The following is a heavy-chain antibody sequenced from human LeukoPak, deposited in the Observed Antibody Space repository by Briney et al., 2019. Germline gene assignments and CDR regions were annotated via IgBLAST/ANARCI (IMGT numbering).Heavy chain of an antibody. J-gene: IGHJ6*03. D-gene: IGHD3-22*01. CDR3: VRGGGGGYYDSSMGAYYYYMDV. Sequence: ASVKVSCKASGYTFTTYAVNWVRQAPGQGLELMGWINTDTGNPTYVQGFTGRFVFSLDTSVSTAYLQISSLKAEDTAVYYSVRGGGGGYYDSSMGAYYYYMDVWGKGTTVTVSS. CDR1: GYTFTTYA. V-gene: IGHV7-4-1*02. CDR2: INTDTGNP.